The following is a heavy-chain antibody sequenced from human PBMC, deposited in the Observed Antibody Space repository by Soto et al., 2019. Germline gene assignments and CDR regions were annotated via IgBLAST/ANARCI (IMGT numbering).Heavy chain of an antibody. Sequence: GGSLRLSCAASGFTFSSYAMSWVRQAPGKGLEWVSAISGSGGSTYYADSVKGRFTISRDNSKNTLYLQMNSLRAEDTAVYYCAKDLVLLWFGELWGHALDIWGQGTMVTVSS. CDR2: ISGSGGST. CDR3: AKDLVLLWFGELWGHALDI. V-gene: IGHV3-23*01. J-gene: IGHJ3*02. D-gene: IGHD3-10*01. CDR1: GFTFSSYA.